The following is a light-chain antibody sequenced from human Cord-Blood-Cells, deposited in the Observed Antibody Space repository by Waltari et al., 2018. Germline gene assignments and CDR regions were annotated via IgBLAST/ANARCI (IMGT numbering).Light chain of an antibody. Sequence: QSALTQPASVSGSPGPSMTIPCTGTSRDGGSYNLLSWYQQHPGKAPKLMIYEGSKRPSGVSNRFSGSKSGNTASLTISGLQAEDEADYYCCSYAGSSTWVFGGGTKLTVL. CDR3: CSYAGSSTWV. J-gene: IGLJ3*02. CDR2: EGS. V-gene: IGLV2-23*01. CDR1: SRDGGSYNL.